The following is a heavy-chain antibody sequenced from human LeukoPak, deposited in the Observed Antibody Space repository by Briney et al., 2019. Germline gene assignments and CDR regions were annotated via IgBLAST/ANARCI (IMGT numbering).Heavy chain of an antibody. Sequence: GGSLRLSCAAPGFTLSSYAMSWVRQAPGKGLEWVSGISTSGGSTSYADSVKGRFTISRDNPRNTLYMQMNSLRAEDTALYYCAIMHPYYDGSGYWVQWGQGTLVTVSS. CDR1: GFTLSSYA. CDR2: ISTSGGST. J-gene: IGHJ4*02. V-gene: IGHV3-23*01. CDR3: AIMHPYYDGSGYWVQ. D-gene: IGHD3-22*01.